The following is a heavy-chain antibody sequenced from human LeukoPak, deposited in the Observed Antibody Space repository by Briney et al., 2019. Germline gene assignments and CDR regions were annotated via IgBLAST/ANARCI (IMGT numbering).Heavy chain of an antibody. D-gene: IGHD3-22*01. CDR2: INHSGST. V-gene: IGHV4-34*01. CDR3: AREGRGTMIVVVITQRPYYFDY. CDR1: GGSFSGYC. J-gene: IGHJ4*02. Sequence: SETLSLTCSVYGGSFSGYCWSWIRQPPGKGPEWIGEINHSGSTNYNPSLKSRVTISVDTSKNQFSLKLSSVTAADTAVYYCAREGRGTMIVVVITQRPYYFDYWGQGTLVTVSS.